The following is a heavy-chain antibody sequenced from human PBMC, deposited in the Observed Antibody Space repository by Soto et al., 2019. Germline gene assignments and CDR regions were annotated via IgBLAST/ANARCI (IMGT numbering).Heavy chain of an antibody. Sequence: QVQLVESGGGVVQPGRSLRLSCAASGFTFSSYGMHWVRQAPGKGLEWVAVIWYDGSNKYYADSVKGRFTISRDNSKNTLYLQMSSLRAEDTAVYYCAREGEGYSVYASKGIFDYWGQGKLVPVSS. CDR2: IWYDGSNK. CDR1: GFTFSSYG. V-gene: IGHV3-33*01. D-gene: IGHD5-12*01. J-gene: IGHJ4*02. CDR3: AREGEGYSVYASKGIFDY.